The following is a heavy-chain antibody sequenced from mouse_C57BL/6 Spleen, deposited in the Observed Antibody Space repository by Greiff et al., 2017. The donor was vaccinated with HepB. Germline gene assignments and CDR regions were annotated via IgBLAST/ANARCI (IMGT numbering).Heavy chain of an antibody. V-gene: IGHV1-61*01. D-gene: IGHD4-1*01. CDR2: IYPSDSET. J-gene: IGHJ3*01. Sequence: VQLQQPGAELVRPGSSVKLSCKASGYTFTSYWMDWVKQRPGQGLEWIGNIYPSDSETHYNQKFKDKATLTVDKSSSTAYMQLSSLTSEDSAVDYCARGELGGAWFAYWGQGTLVTVSA. CDR3: ARGELGGAWFAY. CDR1: GYTFTSYW.